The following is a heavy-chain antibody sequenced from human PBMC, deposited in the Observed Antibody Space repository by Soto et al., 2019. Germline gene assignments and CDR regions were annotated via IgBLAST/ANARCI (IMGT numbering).Heavy chain of an antibody. CDR2: ISSSSSTI. CDR1: GFTFSTYS. D-gene: IGHD3-22*01. Sequence: PGGSLRLSCAASGFTFSTYSMNWVRQAPGKGLEWVSYISSSSSTIFYTDSVKGRFTVSRDNAKNSLYLQMNSLRAEDTAVYYCAGPTYYYDSSGPSAYWGQGTMGTVAS. CDR3: AGPTYYYDSSGPSAY. V-gene: IGHV3-48*01. J-gene: IGHJ4*02.